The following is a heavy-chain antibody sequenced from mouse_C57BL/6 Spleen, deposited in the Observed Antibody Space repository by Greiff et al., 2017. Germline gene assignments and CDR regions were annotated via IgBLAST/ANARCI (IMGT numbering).Heavy chain of an antibody. CDR1: GFTFTDYY. J-gene: IGHJ4*01. V-gene: IGHV7-3*01. Sequence: EVQLVESGGGLVQPGGSLSLSCAASGFTFTDYYMSWVRQPPGKALEWLGFIRNKANGYTSEYSASVKGRFTISRDNSQSILYLQMNALRAEDSATYYCARDRLSGVAMDDWGQGTSVTVSS. D-gene: IGHD1-2*01. CDR3: ARDRLSGVAMDD. CDR2: IRNKANGYTS.